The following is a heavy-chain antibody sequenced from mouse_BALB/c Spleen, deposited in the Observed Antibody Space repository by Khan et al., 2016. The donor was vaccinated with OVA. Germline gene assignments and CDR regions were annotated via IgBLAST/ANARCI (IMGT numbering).Heavy chain of an antibody. CDR2: IRSKSNNYAT. CDR3: VRARVGWKLLSWFAY. V-gene: IGHV10-3*03. D-gene: IGHD2-10*02. J-gene: IGHJ3*01. Sequence: EVQLVESGGGLVQPKGSLKLSCVASGFTFNTYAMYWVCQAPGKGLEWVARIRSKSNNYATYYADSVKDRFTISRDDSQSMLYLQMNNLKTEDTASYYWVRARVGWKLLSWFAYWGQGTLVIVSA. CDR1: GFTFNTYA.